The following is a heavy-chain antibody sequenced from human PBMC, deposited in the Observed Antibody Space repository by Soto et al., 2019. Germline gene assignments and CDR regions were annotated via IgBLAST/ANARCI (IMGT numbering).Heavy chain of an antibody. CDR2: ISSSSDYM. CDR3: AKYSTSGPSRFFDL. D-gene: IGHD5-12*01. J-gene: IGHJ4*02. CDR1: GFTFSSSR. V-gene: IGHV3-21*01. Sequence: GGSLRLSCVASGFTFSSSRMNWVRQAPGKGLEWVSFISSSSDYMYYADSVKGRFTVSRDNAKNSLYLQMDSLRAEDTAVYYCAKYSTSGPSRFFDLWGQGTLVTVSS.